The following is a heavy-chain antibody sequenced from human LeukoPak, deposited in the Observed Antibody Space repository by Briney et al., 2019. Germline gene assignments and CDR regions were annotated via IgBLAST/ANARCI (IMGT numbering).Heavy chain of an antibody. J-gene: IGHJ4*02. Sequence: SETLSLTCTVSGCSFRSGSHYWAWIRQPPGKGLEWIGSIYYSGSTYYNPSLENRVTISIDTSKNHFSLKLSSLSAADTSVYYCAKRDDSGGNLVDLWGQGTLVTVS. CDR3: AKRDDSGGNLVDL. CDR2: IYYSGST. CDR1: GCSFRSGSHY. V-gene: IGHV4-39*02. D-gene: IGHD3-22*01.